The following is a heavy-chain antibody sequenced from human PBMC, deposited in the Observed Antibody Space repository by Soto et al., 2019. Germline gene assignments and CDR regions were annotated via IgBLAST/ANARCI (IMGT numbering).Heavy chain of an antibody. CDR2: ISGSGGSI. J-gene: IGHJ4*02. V-gene: IGHV3-23*01. CDR1: GFTFGIYA. Sequence: GGSLRLSCAASGFTFGIYAMSWVRQAPGKGLEWVSSISGSGGSIYYAHSVKGRFTISRDKTKNTLDLQMNSLRAEDTAVYHCARVAPEYSSTPRRFDFWGQRTLVTVS. CDR3: ARVAPEYSSTPRRFDF. D-gene: IGHD6-13*01.